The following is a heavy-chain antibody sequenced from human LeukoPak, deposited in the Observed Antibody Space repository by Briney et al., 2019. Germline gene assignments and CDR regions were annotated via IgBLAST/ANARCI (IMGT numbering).Heavy chain of an antibody. CDR2: IIDTGST. CDR3: ARQTISPYNWFDP. CDR1: DGSFSGYY. Sequence: SETLSLTCAVYDGSFSGYYWTWIRQPPGKGLEWIGEIIDTGSTKYNSSLKSRVTISVDTSKNQFSLSLNSVTAADTAVYYCARQTISPYNWFDPWGQGTLVTVSS. J-gene: IGHJ5*02. D-gene: IGHD3-3*01. V-gene: IGHV4-34*12.